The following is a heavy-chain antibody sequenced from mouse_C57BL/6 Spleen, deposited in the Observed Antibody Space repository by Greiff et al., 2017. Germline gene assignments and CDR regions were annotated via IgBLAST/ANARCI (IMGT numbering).Heavy chain of an antibody. Sequence: QVQLQQSGPGLVAPSQCLSITCTVSGFSLTSYAISWVRQPPGKGLEWLGVIWTGGGTNYYSASKYRLSNSKDNTKSQVFLKMNSLQTDDTARYYCARLAHYYGSSYPYYFDDWGQGTTLTVSS. D-gene: IGHD1-1*01. J-gene: IGHJ2*01. CDR3: ARLAHYYGSSYPYYFDD. CDR2: IWTGGGT. V-gene: IGHV2-9-1*01. CDR1: GFSLTSYA.